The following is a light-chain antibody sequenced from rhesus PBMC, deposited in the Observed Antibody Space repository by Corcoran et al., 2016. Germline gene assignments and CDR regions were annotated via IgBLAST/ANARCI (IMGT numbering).Light chain of an antibody. CDR1: QGLTNN. CDR3: LHSYGTPST. J-gene: IGKJ3*01. CDR2: YAY. Sequence: DIQMTQSPSSLSASVGDTVTITCRPSQGLTNNLAWYQQKPGKVPKLLLYYAYTFQSGVQSRFSGSGSWTDFTITLGRLQPEDFATYYVLHSYGTPSTFGPGTKLDIK. V-gene: IGKV1S17*01.